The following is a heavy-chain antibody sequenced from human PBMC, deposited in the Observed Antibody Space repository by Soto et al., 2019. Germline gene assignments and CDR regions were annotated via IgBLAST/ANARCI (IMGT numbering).Heavy chain of an antibody. CDR1: GFTFSSYG. Sequence: QVQLVESGGGVVQPGRSLRLSCAASGFTFSSYGMHWVRQAPGKGLEWVAVISYDGSNKYYADSVKGRFTISRDNSKNTVYLQMNSLRAEDTAVYYCAKEDYPGYYESSGYYSGAFDIWGQGTMVTVSS. CDR2: ISYDGSNK. V-gene: IGHV3-30*18. J-gene: IGHJ3*02. CDR3: AKEDYPGYYESSGYYSGAFDI. D-gene: IGHD3-22*01.